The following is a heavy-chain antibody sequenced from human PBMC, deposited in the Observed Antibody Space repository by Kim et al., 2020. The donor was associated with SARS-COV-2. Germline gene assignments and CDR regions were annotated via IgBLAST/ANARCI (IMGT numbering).Heavy chain of an antibody. CDR1: GFTFSSYW. J-gene: IGHJ6*02. CDR3: ARDDYDILTGYPYYGMDV. V-gene: IGHV3-7*05. CDR2: IKQDGSEK. Sequence: GGSLRLSCAASGFTFSSYWMSWVRQAPGKGLEWVANIKQDGSEKYYVDSVKGRFTISRDNAKNSLYLQINSLRAEDTAVYYCARDDYDILTGYPYYGMDVWGQGTTVTVSS. D-gene: IGHD3-9*01.